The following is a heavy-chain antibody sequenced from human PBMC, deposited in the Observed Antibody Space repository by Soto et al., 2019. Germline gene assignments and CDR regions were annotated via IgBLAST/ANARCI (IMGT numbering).Heavy chain of an antibody. CDR2: IIPIFGTA. CDR3: ARDPRYGSGSYYFDY. V-gene: IGHV1-69*13. CDR1: GGTFSSYA. Sequence: SVKVSCKASGGTFSSYAISWVRQAPGQGLEWMGGIIPIFGTANYAQKFQGRVTITADESTSTAYMELSSLRSEDTAVYYCARDPRYGSGSYYFDYWGQGTLVTVSS. D-gene: IGHD3-10*01. J-gene: IGHJ4*02.